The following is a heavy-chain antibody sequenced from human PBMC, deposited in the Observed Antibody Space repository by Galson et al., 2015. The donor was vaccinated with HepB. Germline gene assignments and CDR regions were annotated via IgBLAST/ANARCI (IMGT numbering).Heavy chain of an antibody. CDR2: IIPIFGTA. D-gene: IGHD2-15*01. V-gene: IGHV1-69*13. CDR1: GGTFSSYA. CDR3: ARDGYCSGGSCYSEDYYYYMDV. Sequence: SVKVSCKASGGTFSSYAISWVRQAPGQGLEWMGGIIPIFGTANYAQKFQGRVTITADESTSTAYMELSSLRSEDTAVYYCARDGYCSGGSCYSEDYYYYMDVWGKGTTVTVSS. J-gene: IGHJ6*03.